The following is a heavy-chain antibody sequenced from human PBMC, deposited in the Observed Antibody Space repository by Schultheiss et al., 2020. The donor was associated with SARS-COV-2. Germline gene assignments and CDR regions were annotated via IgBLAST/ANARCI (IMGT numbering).Heavy chain of an antibody. D-gene: IGHD2-21*01. J-gene: IGHJ6*02. CDR2: ISGSGGST. Sequence: GGSLRLSCAASGFTFSSYAMSWVRQAPGKGLEWVSAISGSGGSTSYAQKFQGRVTMTRDTSTSTVYMELSSLRSEDTAVYYCARGGEPPPYYGMDVWGQGTTVTVSS. V-gene: IGHV3-23*01. CDR3: ARGGEPPPYYGMDV. CDR1: GFTFSSYA.